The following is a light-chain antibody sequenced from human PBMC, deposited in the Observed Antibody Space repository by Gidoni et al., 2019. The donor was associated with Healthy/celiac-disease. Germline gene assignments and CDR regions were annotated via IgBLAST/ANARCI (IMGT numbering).Light chain of an antibody. V-gene: IGLV3-1*01. J-gene: IGLJ3*02. CDR2: QDS. Sequence: SYELTQPPSVSVSPGRTASITCSGDKLGDKYACWYQPKPGQSPVLVIYQDSKRPSGIPERFSGSNSGNTATLTISGTQAMDEADYYCQAWDSSTGVFGGGTKLTVL. CDR1: KLGDKY. CDR3: QAWDSSTGV.